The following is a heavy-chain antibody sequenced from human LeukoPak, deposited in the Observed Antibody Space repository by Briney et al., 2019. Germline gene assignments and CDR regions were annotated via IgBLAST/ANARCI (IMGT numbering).Heavy chain of an antibody. CDR3: VRYTGWFYFDY. D-gene: IGHD6-19*01. CDR1: GDSVSANNAA. CDR2: TYYRSKWYS. J-gene: IGHJ4*02. V-gene: IGHV6-1*01. Sequence: SQTLSLTCAISGDSVSANNAAWSWIRQSPSRGLEWLGRTYYRSKWYSDYAVSVRSRIIINPDTSKNQFSLQLSSVTPDDTAVYYCVRYTGWFYFDYWGQGSLVTVS.